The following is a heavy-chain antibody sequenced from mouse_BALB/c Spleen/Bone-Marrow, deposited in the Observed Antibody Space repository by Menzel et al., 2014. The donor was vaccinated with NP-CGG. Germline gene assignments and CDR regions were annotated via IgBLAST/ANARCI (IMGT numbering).Heavy chain of an antibody. CDR1: GYTFTSYY. V-gene: IGHV1S81*02. CDR3: SRGRRDALDY. Sequence: SGAELVKPGASVKLSCKASGYTFTSYYMYWVKQRPGQGLEWFGEINPSNGGTNFNEKFKNKATLTVDKSSSTAYMQLSSLTSEDSAVYYCSRGRRDALDYWGQRTSATVSS. CDR2: INPSNGGT. J-gene: IGHJ4*01.